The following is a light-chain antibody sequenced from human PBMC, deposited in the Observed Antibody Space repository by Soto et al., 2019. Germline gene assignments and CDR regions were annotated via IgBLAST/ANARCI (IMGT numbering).Light chain of an antibody. Sequence: QSALTQPPSASGSPGQSVPISCTGTTSDVGLYDYVSWYQQHPGKVPKLLIYEVTQRPSGVPDRFSGAKSGNTASLTVSGLQAEDEADYYCSSYGGNSNYVFGTGTKVTVL. CDR3: SSYGGNSNYV. CDR1: TSDVGLYDY. V-gene: IGLV2-8*01. J-gene: IGLJ1*01. CDR2: EVT.